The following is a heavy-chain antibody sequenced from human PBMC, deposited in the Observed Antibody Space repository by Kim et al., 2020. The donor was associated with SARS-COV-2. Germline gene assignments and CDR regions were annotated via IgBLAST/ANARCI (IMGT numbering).Heavy chain of an antibody. CDR1: GFTVTSYS. V-gene: IGHV3-23*01. D-gene: IGHD2-2*02. J-gene: IGHJ4*02. Sequence: GGSLRLSCTVSGFTVTSYSMNWVRQAPGKGLEWVSGMTGSTTYYADSVKGRFTISRDSSKNTLYLQMNSLRAEEKAIYYCARDYPDSLYYYFAYWGQGARFTVSS. CDR2: MTGSTT. CDR3: ARDYPDSLYYYFAY.